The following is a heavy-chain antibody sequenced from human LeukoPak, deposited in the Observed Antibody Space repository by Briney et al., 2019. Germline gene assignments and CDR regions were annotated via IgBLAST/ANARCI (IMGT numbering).Heavy chain of an antibody. D-gene: IGHD6-19*01. V-gene: IGHV4-61*02. Sequence: SQTLSLTCTVSGGSISSDTYFWSWIRQPAGKGHEWIGRISSTGRTDYSPSLTSRVTISVEMSKNQFSMKLNSVTAADTAVYYCAKGAGPPWFDPWGQGTLVTVSS. CDR3: AKGAGPPWFDP. CDR1: GGSISSDTYF. J-gene: IGHJ5*02. CDR2: ISSTGRT.